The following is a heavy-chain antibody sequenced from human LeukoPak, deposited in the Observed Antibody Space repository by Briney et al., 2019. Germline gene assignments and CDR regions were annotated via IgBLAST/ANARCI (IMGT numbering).Heavy chain of an antibody. CDR3: AQGSFPGYQYGMDV. Sequence: ASVKVSCKASGYSFTSYDINWVRQAPGQGLEWMGWMNPNSGNTGYGQKFQGRVTMTRNTSISTAYMELSSLRSEDTAVYYCAQGSFPGYQYGMDVWGQGTTVTVSS. CDR1: GYSFTSYD. J-gene: IGHJ6*02. CDR2: MNPNSGNT. V-gene: IGHV1-8*01.